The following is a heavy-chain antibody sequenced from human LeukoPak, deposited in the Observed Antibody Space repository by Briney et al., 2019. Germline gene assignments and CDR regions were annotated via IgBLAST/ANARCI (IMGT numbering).Heavy chain of an antibody. CDR2: IYSSGSN. CDR3: AREPTSGREPTSGRPLDY. Sequence: GGSTCSEIWWWFLLPVGKGMKWIGRIYSSGSNNYNPSLKSRVTMSLDTSKNHLSLNLSSVTAADTAVYYCAREPTSGREPTSGRPLDYWGQGTRVTVSS. D-gene: IGHD5-12*01. V-gene: IGHV4-4*07. CDR1: GGSTCSEI. J-gene: IGHJ4*02.